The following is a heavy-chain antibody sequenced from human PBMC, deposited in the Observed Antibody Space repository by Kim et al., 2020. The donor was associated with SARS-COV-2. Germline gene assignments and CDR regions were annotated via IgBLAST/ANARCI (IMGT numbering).Heavy chain of an antibody. Sequence: GGSLRLSCAASGFTFTSYGMHWVRQAPGKGLEWVAEIRSYGSDKYYADSVKGRFTISRDNSHNTLYVEMNSLRAEDTAVYYCAREDLEDNYFDSWGQGTLVIFSS. J-gene: IGHJ4*02. D-gene: IGHD1-1*01. CDR3: AREDLEDNYFDS. CDR1: GFTFTSYG. CDR2: IRSYGSDK. V-gene: IGHV3-33*01.